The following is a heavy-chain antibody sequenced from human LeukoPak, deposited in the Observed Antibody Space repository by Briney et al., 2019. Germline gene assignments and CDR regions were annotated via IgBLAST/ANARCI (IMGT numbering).Heavy chain of an antibody. CDR2: ISSSSSYI. CDR3: ARVRGSIVGATSDAFDI. Sequence: PGGSLRLSCAASGFTFSSYSMNWVRQAPGKGLEWVSSISSSSSYIYYADSVKGRFTISRDNAKNSLYLQMNSLRAEDTAVYYCARVRGSIVGATSDAFDIWGQGTMVTVSS. V-gene: IGHV3-21*01. J-gene: IGHJ3*02. CDR1: GFTFSSYS. D-gene: IGHD1-26*01.